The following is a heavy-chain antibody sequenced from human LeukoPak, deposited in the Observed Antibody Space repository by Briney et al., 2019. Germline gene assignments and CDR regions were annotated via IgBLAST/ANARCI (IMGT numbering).Heavy chain of an antibody. CDR1: GGSISSYY. J-gene: IGHJ1*01. CDR3: ARHVGSGRAEYFQH. Sequence: SETLSLICTVSGGSISSYYWSWIRQPPGKGLEWIGYIYYSGSTNYNPSLKSRVTISVDTSKNQFSLKLSSVTAADTAVYYCARHVGSGRAEYFQHWGQGTLVTVSS. D-gene: IGHD2-15*01. V-gene: IGHV4-59*08. CDR2: IYYSGST.